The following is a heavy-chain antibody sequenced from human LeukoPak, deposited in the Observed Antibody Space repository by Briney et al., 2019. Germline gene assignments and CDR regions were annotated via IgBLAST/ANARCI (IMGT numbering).Heavy chain of an antibody. V-gene: IGHV3-74*01. CDR3: ARGGHSSGYYLVDY. CDR2: INSDGSST. J-gene: IGHJ4*02. CDR1: GFAFSSYW. D-gene: IGHD3-22*01. Sequence: GGSLRLSRAASGFAFSSYWMHWVRQAPGKGLVWVSRINSDGSSTSYADSVKGRFTISRDNAKNTLFLQMNSLRAEDTAVYYCARGGHSSGYYLVDYWGQGTLVTVSS.